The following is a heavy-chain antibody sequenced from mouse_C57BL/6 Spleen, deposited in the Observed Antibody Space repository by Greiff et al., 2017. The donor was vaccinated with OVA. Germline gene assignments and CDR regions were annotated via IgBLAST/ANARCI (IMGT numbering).Heavy chain of an antibody. CDR3: ARGTVFAY. J-gene: IGHJ3*01. Sequence: VQLQQSGPELVKPGASVKISCKASGYTFTDYYMNWVKQSHGKSLEWIGDINPNNGGTSYNQKFKGKGTLTVDKSSSTAYMELRSLTSEDSSVDYCARGTVFAYWGQGTLVTVSA. CDR2: INPNNGGT. V-gene: IGHV1-26*01. CDR1: GYTFTDYY. D-gene: IGHD1-1*01.